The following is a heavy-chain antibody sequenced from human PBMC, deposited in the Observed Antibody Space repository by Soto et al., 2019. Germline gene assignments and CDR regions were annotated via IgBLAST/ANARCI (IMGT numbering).Heavy chain of an antibody. D-gene: IGHD6-13*01. CDR1: GYTLTELS. V-gene: IGHV1-24*01. Sequence: ASVKVSCKVSGYTLTELSMHWVRQAPGKGLEWMGGFDPEDGETIYAQKFQGRVTISVDTSKNQFSLKLSSVTAADTAVYYCARVGSIRGYSSSWPRVYYYYYGMDVWGQGTTVTVSS. CDR2: FDPEDGET. CDR3: ARVGSIRGYSSSWPRVYYYYYGMDV. J-gene: IGHJ6*02.